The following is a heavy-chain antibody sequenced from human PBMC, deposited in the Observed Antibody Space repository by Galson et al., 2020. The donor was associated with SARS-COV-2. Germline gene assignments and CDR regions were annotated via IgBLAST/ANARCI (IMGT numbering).Heavy chain of an antibody. J-gene: IGHJ3*02. CDR3: ARDFYYDSSGYYYFPDAFDI. CDR2: ISSSSSYI. D-gene: IGHD3-22*01. V-gene: IGHV3-21*01. Sequence: GESLKISCAASGFTFSSYSMNWVRQAPGKGLEWVSSISSSSSYIYYADSVKGRFTISRDNAKNSLYLQMNSLRAEDTAVYYCARDFYYDSSGYYYFPDAFDIWSQGTMVTVSS. CDR1: GFTFSSYS.